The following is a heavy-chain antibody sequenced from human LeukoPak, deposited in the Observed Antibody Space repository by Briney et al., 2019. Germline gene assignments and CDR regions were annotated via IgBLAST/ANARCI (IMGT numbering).Heavy chain of an antibody. CDR1: GFTFSGSA. D-gene: IGHD3-10*01. Sequence: GGSLRLSCAASGFTFSGSAMHWVRQASGKGLEWVGRIRSKANSYATAYAASVKVRFTISRDDSNNTAYLQMNSLKTEDPAVYYCTSDAYGPGRPNDYWGQGTLVTVSS. CDR3: TSDAYGPGRPNDY. J-gene: IGHJ4*02. V-gene: IGHV3-73*01. CDR2: IRSKANSYAT.